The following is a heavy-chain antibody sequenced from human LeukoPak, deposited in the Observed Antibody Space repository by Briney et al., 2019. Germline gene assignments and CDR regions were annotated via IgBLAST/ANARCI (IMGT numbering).Heavy chain of an antibody. Sequence: GGSLRLSCAASGFTISSAWMIWVRQAPGKGLEWVGRIKSNADGGTPDYAAPARGRFTISRDDSKNTLYLQMNSLKTEDTAVYYCTTFYHEYSPYWGRGTLVTVSS. V-gene: IGHV3-15*01. CDR2: IKSNADGGTP. CDR3: TTFYHEYSPY. J-gene: IGHJ4*02. D-gene: IGHD2/OR15-2a*01. CDR1: GFTISSAW.